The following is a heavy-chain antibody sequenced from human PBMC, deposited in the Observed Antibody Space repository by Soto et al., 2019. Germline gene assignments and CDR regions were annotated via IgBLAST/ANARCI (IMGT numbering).Heavy chain of an antibody. J-gene: IGHJ4*02. CDR3: ARDYYHSSGYYYFFEC. Sequence: SETLSLTCTFSVGSISSYYWSCIRHPPGKGLEWIGYIYYSGSTNYNPSLKSRVTISVDTSKNQFSLKLSSVTAADTAVYYCARDYYHSSGYYYFFECWGQGTLVIVS. CDR1: VGSISSYY. CDR2: IYYSGST. V-gene: IGHV4-59*01. D-gene: IGHD3-22*01.